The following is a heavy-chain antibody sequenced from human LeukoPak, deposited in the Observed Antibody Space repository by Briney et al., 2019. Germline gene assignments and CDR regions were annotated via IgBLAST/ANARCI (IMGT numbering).Heavy chain of an antibody. CDR3: ARDGSGFGEAGLDV. V-gene: IGHV6-1*01. CDR1: GDSVSRNSAT. CDR2: TYYRSKWYN. J-gene: IGHJ6*02. Sequence: SQTLSLTCATSGDSVSRNSATWNWIRQSPSRGLEWLGRTYYRSKWYNDYAVSVKSRITINPDTSKNQFSLRLNSVTPEDTAVYYCARDGSGFGEAGLDVWGQGTTVTVSS. D-gene: IGHD3-10*01.